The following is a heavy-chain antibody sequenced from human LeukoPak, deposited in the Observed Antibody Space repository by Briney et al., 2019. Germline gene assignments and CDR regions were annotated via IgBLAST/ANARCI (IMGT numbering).Heavy chain of an antibody. V-gene: IGHV3-30*02. D-gene: IGHD1-26*01. CDR2: IPYDGSNK. CDR3: AKAVGKYSGSSLDY. CDR1: GFTFSNYG. J-gene: IGHJ4*02. Sequence: GGSLRLSCAAPGFTFSNYGMHWVRQAPGKGLEWVTFIPYDGSNKYYVDSVKGRFTISRDKNTLYLQMNSLRAEDTAVYYCAKAVGKYSGSSLDYWGQGTLVTVSS.